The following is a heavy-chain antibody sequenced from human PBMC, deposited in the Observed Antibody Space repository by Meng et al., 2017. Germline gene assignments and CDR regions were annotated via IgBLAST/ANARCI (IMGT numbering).Heavy chain of an antibody. CDR1: GGSFSGYD. CDR2: INHSGST. J-gene: IGHJ4*02. V-gene: IGHV4-34*01. D-gene: IGHD2-2*02. Sequence: QVQLQRWGAGLLKPSETLSLTCAVYGGSFSGYDWSWIRQPPGKGLEWIGEINHSGSTNYNPSLKSRVTISVDTSKNQFSLKLSSVTAADTAVYYCARGVQCSTSCYIDYWGQGTLVTVSS. CDR3: ARGVQCSTSCYIDY.